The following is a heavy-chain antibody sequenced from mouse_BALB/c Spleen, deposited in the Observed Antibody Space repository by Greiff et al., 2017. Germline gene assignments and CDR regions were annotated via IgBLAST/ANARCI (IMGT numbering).Heavy chain of an antibody. CDR2: IDPANGNT. CDR3: ARSRGYDEVAMDY. CDR1: GFNIKDTY. V-gene: IGHV14-3*02. D-gene: IGHD2-2*01. J-gene: IGHJ4*01. Sequence: EVQLQQSGAELVKPGASVKLSCTASGFNIKDTYMHWVKQRPEQGLEWIGRIDPANGNTKYDPKFQGKATITADTSSNTAYLQLSSLTSEDTAVYYCARSRGYDEVAMDYWGQGTSVTVSS.